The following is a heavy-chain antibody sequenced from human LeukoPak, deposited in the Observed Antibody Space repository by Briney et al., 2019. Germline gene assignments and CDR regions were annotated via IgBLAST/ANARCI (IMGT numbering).Heavy chain of an antibody. V-gene: IGHV1-24*01. J-gene: IGHJ6*02. CDR2: FDPEDGET. Sequence: ASVKVSCKVSGYTLTELSMHWVRQAPGKGLEWMGGFDPEDGETIYAQKSQGRVTMTENTSTDTAYMELSSLRSEDTAVYYCATGLRPYSSGWLYYGMDVWGQGTTVTVSS. CDR3: ATGLRPYSSGWLYYGMDV. CDR1: GYTLTELS. D-gene: IGHD6-19*01.